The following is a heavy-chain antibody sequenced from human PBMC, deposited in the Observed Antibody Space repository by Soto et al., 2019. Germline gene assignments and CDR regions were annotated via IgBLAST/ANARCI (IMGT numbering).Heavy chain of an antibody. D-gene: IGHD2-15*01. V-gene: IGHV3-23*01. J-gene: IGHJ3*02. Sequence: EMQLLESGGDLVQPGGSLRLSCAASGFAFSSYAMTWVRQAPGKGLEYVSAISGSGITTYYAASMKGRFIISRDNSRNTLFLHISSLRAEDTAVYYCAKVRDDIEMVDAFEMWGQGTMVTVSS. CDR3: AKVRDDIEMVDAFEM. CDR1: GFAFSSYA. CDR2: ISGSGITT.